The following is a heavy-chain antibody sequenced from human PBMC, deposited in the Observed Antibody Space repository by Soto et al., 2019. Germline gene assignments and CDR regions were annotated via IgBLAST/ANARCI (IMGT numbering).Heavy chain of an antibody. Sequence: SETLSLTCAFYGLSFSGYYWIWIRQPPGKGLEWIGEINHSGSTNYNPSLKSRVTISVDTSKNQFSLKLSSVTAADTAVYYCARGVATVVTSYFDYWGQGTLVTVSS. CDR1: GLSFSGYY. D-gene: IGHD5-12*01. CDR3: ARGVATVVTSYFDY. J-gene: IGHJ4*02. CDR2: INHSGST. V-gene: IGHV4-34*01.